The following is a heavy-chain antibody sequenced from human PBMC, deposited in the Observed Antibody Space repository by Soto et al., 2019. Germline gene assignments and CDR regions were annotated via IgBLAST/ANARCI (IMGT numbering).Heavy chain of an antibody. CDR3: ENDHLTTTVTTVGY. Sequence: QVQLVESGGGVVQPGRSLRLSCAASGFTFSNYGMQWVRQAPGKGLEWVAVISYHGSDKYYADSVKGRFTISRDNYKNALYLQMDSLRADDTAVYYCENDHLTTTVTTVGYWGQGTLVPVSS. V-gene: IGHV3-30*18. CDR2: ISYHGSDK. CDR1: GFTFSNYG. J-gene: IGHJ4*02. D-gene: IGHD4-17*01.